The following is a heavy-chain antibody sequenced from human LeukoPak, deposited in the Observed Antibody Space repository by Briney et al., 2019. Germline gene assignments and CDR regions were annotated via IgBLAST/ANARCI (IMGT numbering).Heavy chain of an antibody. Sequence: SETLSLTCTVSGGSISSGDYYWGWIRQPPGKGLEWIGYIYYSGSTYYNPSLKSRVTISVDTSKNQFSLKLSSVTAADTAVYYCARGGTSRTTMVRGVIIPQFDPWGQGTLVTVSS. CDR3: ARGGTSRTTMVRGVIIPQFDP. CDR2: IYYSGST. J-gene: IGHJ5*02. CDR1: GGSISSGDYY. D-gene: IGHD3-10*01. V-gene: IGHV4-30-4*01.